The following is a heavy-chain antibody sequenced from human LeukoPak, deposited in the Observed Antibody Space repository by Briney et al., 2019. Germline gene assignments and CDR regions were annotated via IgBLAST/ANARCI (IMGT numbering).Heavy chain of an antibody. CDR1: GGSFSGYY. J-gene: IGHJ2*01. CDR2: IYSSGST. CDR3: ARLLRVSDNLAGWDWKFDL. V-gene: IGHV4-59*08. Sequence: SETLSLTCAVYGGSFSGYYWNWIRQPPGKRLEWIGYIYSSGSTNYNPSLNSRITMSVDTSKNQFSLKLSSVTAADTAVYYCARLLRVSDNLAGWDWKFDLWGRGTLVTVSS. D-gene: IGHD3-9*01.